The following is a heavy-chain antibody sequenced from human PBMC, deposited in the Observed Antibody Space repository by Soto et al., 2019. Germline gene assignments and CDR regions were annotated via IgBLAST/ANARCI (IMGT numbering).Heavy chain of an antibody. CDR2: IYYSGST. V-gene: IGHV4-59*08. D-gene: IGHD2-21*02. Sequence: ETLSLTCTVSGGSISSYYWSWIRQPPGKGLEWIGYIYYSGSTNYNPSLKSRVTISVDTSKNQFSLKLSSVTAADTAVDYCARHPGDFWLDYWGQGTLVTVSS. J-gene: IGHJ4*02. CDR3: ARHPGDFWLDY. CDR1: GGSISSYY.